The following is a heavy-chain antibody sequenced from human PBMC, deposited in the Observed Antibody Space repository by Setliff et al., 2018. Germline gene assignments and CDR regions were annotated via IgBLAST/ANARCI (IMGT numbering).Heavy chain of an antibody. CDR1: GYIFAGYY. D-gene: IGHD2-8*01. J-gene: IGHJ4*01. V-gene: IGHV1-18*04. CDR3: LRLVRYCSRTACQRTSGDEV. Sequence: ASVKVSCKASGYIFAGYYMHWVRQTHGQGLEWMGWIAVYTGKTYSAQKFQGRLTMTTDKSTNMAYLDLRGLRLDDTAIYFCLRLVRYCSRTACQRTSGDEVWGQGTLVTVSS. CDR2: IAVYTGKT.